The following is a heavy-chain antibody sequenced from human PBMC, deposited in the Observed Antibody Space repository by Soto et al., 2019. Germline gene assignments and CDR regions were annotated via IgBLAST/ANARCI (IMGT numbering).Heavy chain of an antibody. CDR3: ARVPTGKYGVWNY. CDR1: GFTFSSYW. D-gene: IGHD2-8*01. Sequence: EEQLVESGGGLGQPGGSLKLSCAASGFTFSSYWMHWVRQAPGKGLVWVSRINPGGSITAYADSVKGRFTISSDNAKNTLYLQMNSLRGDDTAVYYCARVPTGKYGVWNYWGQGTLVTVSS. J-gene: IGHJ4*02. CDR2: INPGGSIT. V-gene: IGHV3-74*01.